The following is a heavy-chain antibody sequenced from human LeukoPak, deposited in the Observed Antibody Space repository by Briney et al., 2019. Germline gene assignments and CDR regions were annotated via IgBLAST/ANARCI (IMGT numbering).Heavy chain of an antibody. CDR3: ARYEYLEQEYSRSSGGY. Sequence: ASVKVSCQASGYTFTDYYMHWLRPAPGQGLEWMGRINPISGGTNYAQKFQGRVTMTRDTSIGTAYMELSRLRSDDTAAYYCARYEYLEQEYSRSSGGYWGQGTLVTVSS. D-gene: IGHD6-6*01. V-gene: IGHV1-2*06. J-gene: IGHJ4*02. CDR2: INPISGGT. CDR1: GYTFTDYY.